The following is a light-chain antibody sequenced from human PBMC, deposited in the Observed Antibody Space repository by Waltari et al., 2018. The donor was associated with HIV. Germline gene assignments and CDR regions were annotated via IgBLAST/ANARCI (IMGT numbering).Light chain of an antibody. CDR3: QQYDNAMYT. CDR2: DAS. CDR1: HDTNNQ. Sequence: IQMTHPPSSLSASVGDRVTITCQASHDTNNQLNWYQQKPGKAPKLLISDASSLETGVPSRFSGSGSGTDFTLTINSLQPEDFATYYCQQYDNAMYTFGQGTKLEIK. J-gene: IGKJ2*01. V-gene: IGKV1-33*01.